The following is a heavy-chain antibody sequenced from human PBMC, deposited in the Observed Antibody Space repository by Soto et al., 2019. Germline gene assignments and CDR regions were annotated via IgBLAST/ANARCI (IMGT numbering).Heavy chain of an antibody. J-gene: IGHJ6*03. CDR1: GLTFSSYD. Sequence: PGGSLRLACAASGLTFSSYDMHWVRQATGKGLEWVSAIGTAGDTYYPGSVKGRFTISRENAKNSLYLQMNSLRAGDTAVYYCARGADYGDYGPFGGYYYYMDVWGKGTTVTVSS. D-gene: IGHD4-17*01. CDR2: IGTAGDT. V-gene: IGHV3-13*01. CDR3: ARGADYGDYGPFGGYYYYMDV.